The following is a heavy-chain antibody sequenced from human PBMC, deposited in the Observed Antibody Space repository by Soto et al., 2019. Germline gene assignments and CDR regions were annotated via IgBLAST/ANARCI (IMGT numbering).Heavy chain of an antibody. Sequence: ASVKVSCKASGYTFTSYAMHWVRQAPGQRLEWIGWINAGNGNTKYSQKFQGRVTITRDTSTSTAYMELSSLRSEDTAVYYCARGVRDYYYSYGMDVWGQGTTVTVSS. CDR2: INAGNGNT. D-gene: IGHD6-6*01. V-gene: IGHV1-3*01. CDR1: GYTFTSYA. J-gene: IGHJ6*02. CDR3: ARGVRDYYYSYGMDV.